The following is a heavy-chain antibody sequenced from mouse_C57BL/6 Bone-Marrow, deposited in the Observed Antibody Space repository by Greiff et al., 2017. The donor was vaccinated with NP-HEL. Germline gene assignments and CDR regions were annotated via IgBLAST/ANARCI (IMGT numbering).Heavy chain of an antibody. D-gene: IGHD1-1*01. V-gene: IGHV10-1*01. J-gene: IGHJ4*01. CDR1: GFSFNTYA. Sequence: EVQVVESGGGLVQPKGSLKLSCAASGFSFNTYAMNWVRQAPGKGLEWVARIRSKSNNYATYYADSVKDRFTISRDDSESMLYLQMNNLKTEDTAMYYCVRRDSVGLYAMDYWGQGTSVTVSS. CDR2: IRSKSNNYAT. CDR3: VRRDSVGLYAMDY.